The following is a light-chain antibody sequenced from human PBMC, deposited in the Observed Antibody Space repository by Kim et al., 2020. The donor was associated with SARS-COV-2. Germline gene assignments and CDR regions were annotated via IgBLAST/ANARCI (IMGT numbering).Light chain of an antibody. Sequence: NTVTSACTRRSGSIASTYVQWYQQRPGSAPTTVIYEDNQRPSGVPDRFSGSIDSSSNSASLTISGLKTEDEADYYCQSYDSSNWVFGGGTQLTVL. CDR3: QSYDSSNWV. J-gene: IGLJ3*02. CDR2: EDN. CDR1: SGSIASTY. V-gene: IGLV6-57*03.